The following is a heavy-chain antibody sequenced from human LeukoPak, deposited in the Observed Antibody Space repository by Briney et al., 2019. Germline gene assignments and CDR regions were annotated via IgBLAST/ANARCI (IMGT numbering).Heavy chain of an antibody. CDR1: GGSITSTNW. Sequence: SSGTLSLTCGVSGGSITSTNWWSWVRQPPGQGLEWIGEVSLSGLTNYNPSLSSRVIMALDTSKNHLSLHLSSVAAADTAVYYCSRENGAFSPFGYWGQGYLVTVLS. CDR2: VSLSGLT. CDR3: SRENGAFSPFGY. V-gene: IGHV4-4*02. D-gene: IGHD2-8*01. J-gene: IGHJ4*02.